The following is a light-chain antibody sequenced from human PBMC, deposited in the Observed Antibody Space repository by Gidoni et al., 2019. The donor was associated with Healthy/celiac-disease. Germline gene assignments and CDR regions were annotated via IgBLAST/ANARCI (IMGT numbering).Light chain of an antibody. Sequence: EIPIRQSPSSLSASVVDRVTITCRASQSISSYLNWYQQKPGKAPKLLIYAASSLQSGVPSRFSGSGSGTDFTLTISSLQPEDFATYYCQQSYSTPQTFGQGTKVEIK. CDR1: QSISSY. CDR2: AAS. J-gene: IGKJ1*01. V-gene: IGKV1-39*01. CDR3: QQSYSTPQT.